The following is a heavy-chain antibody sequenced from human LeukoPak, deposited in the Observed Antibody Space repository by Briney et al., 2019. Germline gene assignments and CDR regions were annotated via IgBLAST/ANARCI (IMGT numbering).Heavy chain of an antibody. J-gene: IGHJ4*02. CDR3: SRGLHDYGDSNYYFDQ. CDR1: GFTFGDDA. Sequence: GRSLRLSCIASGFTFGDDAWSWFRQAPGKGLEFIAFIRKKGYGETTDYAASVRGRFTVSRDDAVSVAYLQMNSLQTEDTALYYCSRGLHDYGDSNYYFDQWGRGTLVIVSS. V-gene: IGHV3-49*03. D-gene: IGHD4-17*01. CDR2: IRKKGYGETT.